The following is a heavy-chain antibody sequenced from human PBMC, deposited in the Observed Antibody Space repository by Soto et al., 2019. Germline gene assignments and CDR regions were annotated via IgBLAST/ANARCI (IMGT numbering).Heavy chain of an antibody. V-gene: IGHV4-31*03. J-gene: IGHJ3*02. CDR2: IYYSGST. CDR3: ARDLLTTEDAFDI. D-gene: IGHD4-17*01. CDR1: GGSISSGGYY. Sequence: QVQLQESGPGLVKPSQTLSLTCTVSGGSISSGGYYWSWIRQHPWKGLEWIGYIYYSGSTYYTPSLKSRVTISVDTSKNQVSLKLSSVTAADTAVYYCARDLLTTEDAFDIWGQGTMVTVSS.